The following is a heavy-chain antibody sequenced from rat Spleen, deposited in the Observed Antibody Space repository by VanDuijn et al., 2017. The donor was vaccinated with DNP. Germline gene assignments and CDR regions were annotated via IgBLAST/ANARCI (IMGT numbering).Heavy chain of an antibody. CDR1: GFTFSNYG. V-gene: IGHV5-20*01. CDR3: TTAMAYYVMDA. J-gene: IGHJ4*01. Sequence: EVQLVESGGGLVQPGRSMKLSCAASGFTFSNYGMAWVRQAPKKGLEWVAYISYDGGSTYYRDSVKGRFTISRDNAKSTLYLQMDSLRSEDTATYYCTTAMAYYVMDAWGQGASVTVSS. CDR2: ISYDGGST. D-gene: IGHD1-3*01.